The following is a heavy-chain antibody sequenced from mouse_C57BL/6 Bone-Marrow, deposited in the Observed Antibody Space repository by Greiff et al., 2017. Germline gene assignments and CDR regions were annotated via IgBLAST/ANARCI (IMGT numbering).Heavy chain of an antibody. CDR1: GYTFTSYG. Sequence: QVQLKQSGAELARPGASVKLSCKASGYTFTSYGISWVKQRTGQGLEWIGEIYPRSGNTYYNEKFKGKAKLTADKSSSTAYMELRILTSEDSAVYFCATGSSTEGSMDYWGQGTSVTVSS. D-gene: IGHD1-1*01. V-gene: IGHV1-81*01. CDR2: IYPRSGNT. J-gene: IGHJ4*01. CDR3: ATGSSTEGSMDY.